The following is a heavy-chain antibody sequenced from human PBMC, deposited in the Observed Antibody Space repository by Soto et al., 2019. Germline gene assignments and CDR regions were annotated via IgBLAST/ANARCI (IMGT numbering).Heavy chain of an antibody. CDR2: IYYSGST. CDR1: GGPISSSSYY. D-gene: IGHD3-16*02. V-gene: IGHV4-39*01. J-gene: IGHJ4*02. Sequence: SETLSLTCTVSGGPISSSSYYWGWIRQPPGKGLEWIGSIYYSGSTYYNPSLKSRVTISVDTSKNQFSLKLSSVTAADTAVYYCARHSNDYIWGSYRPGNDFDYWGQGTLVTVSS. CDR3: ARHSNDYIWGSYRPGNDFDY.